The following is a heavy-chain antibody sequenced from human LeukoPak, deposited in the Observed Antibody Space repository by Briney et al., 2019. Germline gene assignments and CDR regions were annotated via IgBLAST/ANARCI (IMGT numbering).Heavy chain of an antibody. CDR2: IDPSDSYT. CDR3: ARHTISDC. D-gene: IGHD3-10*01. CDR1: GYSFSSYW. Sequence: GESLKISCKGSGYSFSSYWINWVRQMPGKGLEWMGRIDPSDSYTNYNPSFQGHVTTSADKSISTAYLQWSSLMASDTAMYYCARHTISDCWGQGTQVTVSS. V-gene: IGHV5-10-1*01. J-gene: IGHJ4*02.